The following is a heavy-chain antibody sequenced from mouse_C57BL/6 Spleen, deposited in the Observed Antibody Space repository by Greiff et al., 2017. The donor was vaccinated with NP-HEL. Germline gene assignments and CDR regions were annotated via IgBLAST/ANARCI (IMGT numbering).Heavy chain of an antibody. Sequence: EVKVVESGAELVRPGASVKLSCTASGFNIKDDYMHWVKQRPEQGLEWIGWIDPENGDTEYASKFQGKATITADTSSNTAYLQLSSLTSEDTAVYYCTTRENLVRAWFAYWGQGTLVTVSA. CDR3: TTRENLVRAWFAY. CDR2: IDPENGDT. V-gene: IGHV14-4*01. J-gene: IGHJ3*01. CDR1: GFNIKDDY.